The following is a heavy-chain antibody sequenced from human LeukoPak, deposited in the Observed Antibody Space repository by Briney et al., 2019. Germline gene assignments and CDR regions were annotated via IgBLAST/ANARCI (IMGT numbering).Heavy chain of an antibody. Sequence: GGSLRLSCAASGFTFSSYSMNWVRQAPGKGLEWVSSISSSSSYIYYADSVKGRFTISRDNAKNSLYLQMNSLRAEDTAVYYCAKTGGYYYGSGSYYLDYWGQGTLVTVSS. CDR3: AKTGGYYYGSGSYYLDY. J-gene: IGHJ4*02. V-gene: IGHV3-21*01. D-gene: IGHD3-10*01. CDR1: GFTFSSYS. CDR2: ISSSSSYI.